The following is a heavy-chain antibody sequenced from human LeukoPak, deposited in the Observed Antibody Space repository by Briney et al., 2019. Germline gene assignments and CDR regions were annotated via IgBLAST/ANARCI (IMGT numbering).Heavy chain of an antibody. CDR1: GGTFSNHA. V-gene: IGHV1-69*13. CDR3: ARHSGHSSWYYGLDV. CDR2: IIPIDDST. J-gene: IGHJ6*02. Sequence: ASVKVSCKASGGTFSNHAFSWVRQAPGQGLEWMGGIIPIDDSTNYVQKFQDRVMITADEATSIIYMELGSLKSEDTAEYYCARHSGHSSWYYGLDVWGQGTTVIVSS. D-gene: IGHD6-13*01.